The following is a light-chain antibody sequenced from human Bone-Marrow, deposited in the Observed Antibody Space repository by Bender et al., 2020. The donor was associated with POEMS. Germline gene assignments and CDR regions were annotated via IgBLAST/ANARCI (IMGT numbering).Light chain of an antibody. CDR2: GYN. J-gene: IGLJ3*02. CDR3: NCRDSSGWV. CDR1: SSNTGSGYD. V-gene: IGLV1-40*01. Sequence: QSVLTQPPSVSGAPGQRVTISCTGSSSNTGSGYDINWYQHLPGTAPKLLIYGYNNRPSGVPDRFSGSNSGNTASLTITGAQAEDEADYYCNCRDSSGWVFGGGTKLTVL.